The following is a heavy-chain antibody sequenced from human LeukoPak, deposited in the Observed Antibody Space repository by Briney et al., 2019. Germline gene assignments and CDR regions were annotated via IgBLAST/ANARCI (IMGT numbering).Heavy chain of an antibody. V-gene: IGHV3-53*01. CDR2: IYSGGST. Sequence: GGSLRLSCITSGFNFGDYSMSWVRQAPGKGLEWVSVIYSGGSTYYADSVKGRFTISRDNSKNTLYLQMNSLRAEDTAVYYCASLGGLQTNWFDPWGQGTLVTVSS. D-gene: IGHD4-23*01. J-gene: IGHJ5*02. CDR3: ASLGGLQTNWFDP. CDR1: GFNFGDYS.